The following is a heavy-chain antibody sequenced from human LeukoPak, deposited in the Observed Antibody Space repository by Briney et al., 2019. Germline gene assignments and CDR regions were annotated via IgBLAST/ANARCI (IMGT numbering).Heavy chain of an antibody. J-gene: IGHJ4*02. CDR2: IYSGGST. Sequence: GGSLRLSCAASGFTVSSNYMSWVRQTPGKGLEWVSVIYSGGSTCYADSVKGRFTISRDNSKNTLYLQMNSLRAEDTAVYYCARDQYSSGWYYFDYWGQGTLVTVSS. CDR3: ARDQYSSGWYYFDY. V-gene: IGHV3-53*01. D-gene: IGHD6-19*01. CDR1: GFTVSSNY.